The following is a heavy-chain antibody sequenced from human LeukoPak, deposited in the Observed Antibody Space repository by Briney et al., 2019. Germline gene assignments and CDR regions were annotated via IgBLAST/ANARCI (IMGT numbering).Heavy chain of an antibody. D-gene: IGHD2-2*01. CDR3: AKSNIVVVPAGAFDI. J-gene: IGHJ3*02. Sequence: GGSLRLSCVASGLNFGNYWMDWVRQAPGKGLEWVGNIKQDGSEKYYADSVKGRFTISRDNSKNTLYLQMNSLRAEDTAVYYCAKSNIVVVPAGAFDIWGQGTMVTASS. CDR1: GLNFGNYW. V-gene: IGHV3-7*01. CDR2: IKQDGSEK.